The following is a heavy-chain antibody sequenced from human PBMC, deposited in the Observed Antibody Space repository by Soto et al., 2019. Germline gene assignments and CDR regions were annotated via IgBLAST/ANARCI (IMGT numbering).Heavy chain of an antibody. CDR3: ARDLLLWFGELYFPPYNWFDP. V-gene: IGHV1-8*01. CDR1: GYTFTSYD. D-gene: IGHD3-10*01. Sequence: QVQLVQSGAEVKKPGASVKVSCKASGYTFTSYDINWVRQATGQGLEWMGWMNPNSGNTGYAQKFRGRVTMTRNTSISTAYMELSSLRSEDTAVYYCARDLLLWFGELYFPPYNWFDPWGQGTLVTVSS. CDR2: MNPNSGNT. J-gene: IGHJ5*02.